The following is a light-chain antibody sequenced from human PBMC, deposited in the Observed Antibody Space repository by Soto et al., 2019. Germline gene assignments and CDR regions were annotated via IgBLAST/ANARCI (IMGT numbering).Light chain of an antibody. Sequence: EIVLTQSPATVSVSPGERATLSCRASQSVRSKLAWYQQKPGQAPRLLIYDASTRATGIPARFSGSGSGTEFTLTISSLHSEDFAVYYSQHDNNGPPITFGQGTRLEIK. CDR1: QSVRSK. CDR3: QHDNNGPPIT. CDR2: DAS. V-gene: IGKV3-15*01. J-gene: IGKJ5*01.